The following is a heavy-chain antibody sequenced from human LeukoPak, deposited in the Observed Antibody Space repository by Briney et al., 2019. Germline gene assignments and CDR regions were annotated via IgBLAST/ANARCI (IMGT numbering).Heavy chain of an antibody. J-gene: IGHJ4*02. CDR1: GFTFSGSA. V-gene: IGHV3-73*01. D-gene: IGHD3-22*01. CDR2: IRSKANSYAT. Sequence: GGSLRLSCAASGFTFSGSAMHWVRQASGKGLEWVGRIRSKANSYATAYVESVKGRFTISRDDSKNTAHLQMNSLKTEDTAVYYCTRKEYYYDSSGFRQDFDYWGQGTLVTVSS. CDR3: TRKEYYYDSSGFRQDFDY.